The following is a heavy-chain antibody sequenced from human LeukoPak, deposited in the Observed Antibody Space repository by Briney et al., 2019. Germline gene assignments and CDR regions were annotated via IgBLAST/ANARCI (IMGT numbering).Heavy chain of an antibody. D-gene: IGHD3-3*01. CDR3: ARGGVAGMDV. V-gene: IGHV3-30-3*01. CDR1: GFSIKSYS. J-gene: IGHJ6*02. Sequence: GGPLRLSCAASGFSIKSYSMTWVRQAPGKGLEWVAVISYDGSNKYYADSVKGRFTISRDNSKNTLYLQMNSLRAEDTAVYYCARGGVAGMDVWGQGTTVTVSS. CDR2: ISYDGSNK.